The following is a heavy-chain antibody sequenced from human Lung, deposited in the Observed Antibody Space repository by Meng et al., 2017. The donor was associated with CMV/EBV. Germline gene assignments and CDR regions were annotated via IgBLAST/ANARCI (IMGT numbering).Heavy chain of an antibody. V-gene: IGHV4-4*03. CDR1: GGSISSSNW. CDR3: ASFPPPGKQWLVTDY. Sequence: GPGLLKPPGTLSLTCSVSGGSISSSNWWSWVRQPPGKGLEWIGEIYHSGSTNYNPSLKSRVTISVDKSKNQFSLKLSSVTAADTAVYYCASFPPPGKQWLVTDYWGQGTLVTVSS. D-gene: IGHD6-19*01. CDR2: IYHSGST. J-gene: IGHJ4*02.